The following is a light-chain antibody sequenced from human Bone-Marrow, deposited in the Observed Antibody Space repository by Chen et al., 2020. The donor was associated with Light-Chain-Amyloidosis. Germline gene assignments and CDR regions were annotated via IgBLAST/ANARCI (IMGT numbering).Light chain of an antibody. CDR3: QSADSSGTYEVI. V-gene: IGLV3-25*03. Sequence: SYELPHPPSVPVSPGQPARNTPPGDDLPTKYAYGYQQKPGQAPVLVIHRDTERPSGISERFSGSSSGTTATLTISGVQAEDEADYHCQSADSSGTYEVIFGGGTKLTVL. CDR2: RDT. J-gene: IGLJ2*01. CDR1: DLPTKY.